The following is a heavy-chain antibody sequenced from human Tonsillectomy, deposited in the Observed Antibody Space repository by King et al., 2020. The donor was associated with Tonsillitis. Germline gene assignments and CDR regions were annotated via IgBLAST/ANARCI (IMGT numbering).Heavy chain of an antibody. Sequence: VQLVESGGGLVQPGGSLRLSCAASGFTFSSYEMTWVRQAPGKGLEWVSFISSSGTTIYYADSVKGRFTISRDNAKDSLFLQMNSLRAGDTAVYYCGRLGYCTSCQFRRGLDYWGQGTLVTVSS. CDR3: GRLGYCTSCQFRRGLDY. CDR1: GFTFSSYE. J-gene: IGHJ4*02. CDR2: ISSSGTTI. V-gene: IGHV3-48*03. D-gene: IGHD2-8*01.